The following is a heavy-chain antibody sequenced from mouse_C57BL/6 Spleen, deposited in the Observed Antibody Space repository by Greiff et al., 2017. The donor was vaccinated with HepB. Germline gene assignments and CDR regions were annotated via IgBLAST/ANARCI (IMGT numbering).Heavy chain of an antibody. J-gene: IGHJ1*03. CDR3: ARGLHWYFDV. CDR2: INPNNGGT. D-gene: IGHD2-2*01. V-gene: IGHV1-22*01. CDR1: GYTFTDYN. Sequence: VQLKESGPELVKPGASVKMSCKASGYTFTDYNMHWVKQSHGKSLEWIGYINPNNGGTSYNQKFKGKATLTVNKSSSTAYMELRSLTSEDSAVYYCARGLHWYFDVWGTGTTVTVSS.